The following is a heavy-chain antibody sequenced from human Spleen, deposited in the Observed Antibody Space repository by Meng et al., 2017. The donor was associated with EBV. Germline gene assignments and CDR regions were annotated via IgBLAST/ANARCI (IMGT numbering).Heavy chain of an antibody. J-gene: IGHJ4*02. CDR1: GYIFNTYA. V-gene: IGHV7-4-1*02. CDR2: INTNTGFP. Sequence: QVHLEQSGYELKKPGASVKVACKASGYIFNTYAMNWVRQAPGQGLEWVGWINTNTGFPTYAQGFTGRFVFSLDTSVSTAYLQISSLRPEDSAVYYCARGLAYGDHGIDSWGQGTLVTVSS. D-gene: IGHD4-17*01. CDR3: ARGLAYGDHGIDS.